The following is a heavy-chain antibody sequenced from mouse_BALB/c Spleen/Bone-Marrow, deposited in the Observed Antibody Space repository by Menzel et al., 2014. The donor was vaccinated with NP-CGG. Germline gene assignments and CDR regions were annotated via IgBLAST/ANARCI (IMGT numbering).Heavy chain of an antibody. Sequence: QVQLKQSGPGLVAPSQSLSITCTVSGFSLTGYGVHWVRQPPGKGLGWLGVIWAGGSTDYNSALMSRLSINKDNSKSQVFLKMNSLQTDDTAMYYCARERDLTLDYWGQGTTLTVSS. J-gene: IGHJ2*01. CDR2: IWAGGST. CDR3: ARERDLTLDY. D-gene: IGHD4-1*01. V-gene: IGHV2-9*02. CDR1: GFSLTGYG.